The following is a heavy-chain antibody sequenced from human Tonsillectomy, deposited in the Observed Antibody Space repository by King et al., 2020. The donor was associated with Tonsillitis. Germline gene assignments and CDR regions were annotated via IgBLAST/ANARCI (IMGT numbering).Heavy chain of an antibody. CDR2: ISGSGGST. CDR1: GFTFSSYA. D-gene: IGHD2-8*02. Sequence: VQLVESGGGLVQPGGSLRLSCAASGFTFSSYAMSWVRQAPGKGLEWVSAISGSGGSTYYADSVKGRFTISRDNSKNTLYLQMNSLRAEDTAVYYCAPRERVVYAMWDNYYYYMDVWGKGTTVTVSS. CDR3: APRERVVYAMWDNYYYYMDV. V-gene: IGHV3-23*04. J-gene: IGHJ6*03.